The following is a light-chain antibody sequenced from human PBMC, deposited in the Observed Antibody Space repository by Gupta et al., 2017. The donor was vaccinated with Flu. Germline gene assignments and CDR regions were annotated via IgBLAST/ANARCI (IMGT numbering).Light chain of an antibody. J-gene: IGKJ2*01. CDR3: QQLGNSLPYT. CDR2: GAS. CDR1: QSVSRNF. Sequence: ELVLTQSPGTLSLSPGERATLSCRASQSVSRNFLTWYQQKPGQPPRLLIYGASIRATGVPDRFTGSGSGTDFTLTISRLEPEDFALYYCQQLGNSLPYTFGQGTQLEI. V-gene: IGKV3-20*01.